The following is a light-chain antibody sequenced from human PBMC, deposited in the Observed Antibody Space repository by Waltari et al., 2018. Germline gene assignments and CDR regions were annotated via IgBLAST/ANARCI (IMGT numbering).Light chain of an antibody. J-gene: IGKJ5*01. CDR2: AAS. CDR3: QQRINWQIT. CDR1: QSVISY. V-gene: IGKV3D-11*02. Sequence: EIVLTQSPATLSLSPGERAPLSCRASQSVISYLAWYQQKPAQAPSHLIYAASNRATGIPARFSGSGPGTDFTLTISSLEPEDFAVYYCQQRINWQITFGQGTRLEIK.